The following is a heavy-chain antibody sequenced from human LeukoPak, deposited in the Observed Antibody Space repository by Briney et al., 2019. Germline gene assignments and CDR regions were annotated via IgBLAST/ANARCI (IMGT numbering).Heavy chain of an antibody. Sequence: GEFLEISCKGSGYIFTNYWIGWGRQMPGKGLGWRWVISPGDSNIRYSPSFQGHVTISADKSISTAFLQWSSLKASDTAMYYCARHNYYDRPGAAFDIWGQGTMVTVSS. V-gene: IGHV5-51*01. CDR1: GYIFTNYW. CDR2: ISPGDSNI. D-gene: IGHD3-22*01. CDR3: ARHNYYDRPGAAFDI. J-gene: IGHJ3*02.